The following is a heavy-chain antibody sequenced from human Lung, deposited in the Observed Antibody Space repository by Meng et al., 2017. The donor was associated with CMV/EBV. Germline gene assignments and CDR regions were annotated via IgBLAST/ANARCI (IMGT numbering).Heavy chain of an antibody. CDR2: IYHSGST. J-gene: IGHJ4*02. D-gene: IGHD6-19*01. Sequence: QGQLQVWGPGLVKPSGPLSLPGAVSGGSISSSNWWSWVRQPPGKGLEWIGEIYHSGSTNYNPSLKSRVTISVDKSKNQFSLKLSSVTAADTAVYYCASFPPPGKQWLVTDYWGQGTLVTVSS. CDR1: GGSISSSNW. V-gene: IGHV4-4*02. CDR3: ASFPPPGKQWLVTDY.